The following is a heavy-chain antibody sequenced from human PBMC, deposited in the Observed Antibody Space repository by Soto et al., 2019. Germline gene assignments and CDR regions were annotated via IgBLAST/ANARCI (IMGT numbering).Heavy chain of an antibody. Sequence: LRLSCAASGFTFSSYGMHWVRQAPGKGLEWVAVISYDGSNKYYADSVKGRFTISRDNSKNTLYLQMNSLRAEDTAVYYCASLGYCSGGSCYSFDYWGQGTLVTVSS. CDR1: GFTFSSYG. J-gene: IGHJ4*02. D-gene: IGHD2-15*01. CDR2: ISYDGSNK. V-gene: IGHV3-30*03. CDR3: ASLGYCSGGSCYSFDY.